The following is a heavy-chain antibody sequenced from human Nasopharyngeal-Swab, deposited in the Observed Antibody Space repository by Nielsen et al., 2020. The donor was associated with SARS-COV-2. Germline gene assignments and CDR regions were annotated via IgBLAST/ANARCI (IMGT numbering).Heavy chain of an antibody. J-gene: IGHJ5*02. CDR2: ITSDGHTT. Sequence: GGSRRLSCAASGFTLGSYYMIWVRLPPERGLEWVSIITSDGHTTSYIDSVKGRFTISRDNSKNSLYLQMTSLRTEDTALYYCARDNSGSIDHWGLGTLVTVSS. V-gene: IGHV3-43*02. CDR1: GFTLGSYY. D-gene: IGHD3-10*01. CDR3: ARDNSGSIDH.